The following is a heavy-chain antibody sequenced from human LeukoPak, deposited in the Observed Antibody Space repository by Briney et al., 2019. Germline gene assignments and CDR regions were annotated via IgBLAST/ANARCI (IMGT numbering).Heavy chain of an antibody. CDR2: IIPIFDTA. J-gene: IGHJ6*03. D-gene: IGHD6-6*01. CDR3: ARDRKQLEKYYYYYYMDV. Sequence: SVKVSCKASGGTFSSYAISWVRQAPGQGLEWMGGIIPIFDTANYAQKFQGRVTITADESTSTAYMELSSLRSEDTAVYYCARDRKQLEKYYYYYYMDVWGKGTTVIVSS. V-gene: IGHV1-69*01. CDR1: GGTFSSYA.